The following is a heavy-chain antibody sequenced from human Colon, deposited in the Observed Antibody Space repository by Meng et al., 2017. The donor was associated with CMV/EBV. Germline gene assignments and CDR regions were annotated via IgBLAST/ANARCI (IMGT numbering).Heavy chain of an antibody. J-gene: IGHJ4*02. V-gene: IGHV3-7*01. Sequence: GGSLRLSCAASGFTFSSYAMHWVRQAPGKGLEWVANIKDDGSKTQYAESLRGRFTISRDNAKSSLFLQINSLRPEDTAVFFCARVGVNEPFDYWGQGTLVTVSS. D-gene: IGHD1-1*01. CDR1: GFTFSSYA. CDR3: ARVGVNEPFDY. CDR2: IKDDGSKT.